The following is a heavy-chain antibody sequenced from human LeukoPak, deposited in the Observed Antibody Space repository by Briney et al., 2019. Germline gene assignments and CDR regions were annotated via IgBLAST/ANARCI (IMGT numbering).Heavy chain of an antibody. CDR2: IYYSGST. V-gene: IGHV4-59*01. CDR1: GGSISSYY. Sequence: PSETLSLTCTVSGGSISSYYWSWIRQPPGKGLEWIGYIYYSGSTNYNPSLKSRVTISVDTSKNQFSLKLSSVTAADTAVYYGAREGRLLWFGESTADALDIWGQGTMVTVSP. D-gene: IGHD3-10*01. CDR3: AREGRLLWFGESTADALDI. J-gene: IGHJ3*02.